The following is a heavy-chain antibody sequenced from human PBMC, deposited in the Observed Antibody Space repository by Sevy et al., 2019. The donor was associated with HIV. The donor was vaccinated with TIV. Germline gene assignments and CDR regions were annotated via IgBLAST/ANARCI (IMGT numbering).Heavy chain of an antibody. D-gene: IGHD3-16*01. J-gene: IGHJ4*02. CDR1: GFTFSANW. V-gene: IGHV3-7*01. CDR3: AHETFGRFES. Sequence: GGSLRLSCAASGFTFSANWMNWVRQAPGKGLEWVANIKADGSDKHYVDSVEGRFTISRDNAKNLLFLKMNSLRVEETAVYYCAHETFGRFESWGQGTLVTVSS. CDR2: IKADGSDK.